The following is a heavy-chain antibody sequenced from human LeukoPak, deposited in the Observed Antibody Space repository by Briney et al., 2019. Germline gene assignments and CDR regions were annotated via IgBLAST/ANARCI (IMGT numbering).Heavy chain of an antibody. D-gene: IGHD6-13*01. CDR3: AGGGQQLVFDY. CDR1: GGSISSYY. Sequence: SETLSLTCTVSGGSISSYYWSWIRQPPGKGLEWIGYIYYSGSTNYNPSLKSRVTISVDTSKNQFSLKLSCVTAADTAVYYCAGGGQQLVFDYWGQGTLVTVSS. J-gene: IGHJ4*02. V-gene: IGHV4-59*01. CDR2: IYYSGST.